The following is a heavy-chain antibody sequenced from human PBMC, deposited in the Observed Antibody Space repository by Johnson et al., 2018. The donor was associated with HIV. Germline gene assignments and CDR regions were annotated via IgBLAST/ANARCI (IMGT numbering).Heavy chain of an antibody. CDR1: GFTFSNFD. J-gene: IGHJ3*01. CDR3: AREALVEGVMALDV. V-gene: IGHV3-13*01. D-gene: IGHD3-16*01. Sequence: VQLLESGGVLVQPGGSLRLSCAASGFTFSNFDMHWVRQPTGKGLEWVSGIGTAADTYYVGSVKGRFTISRDNDKNSLYLQMNNLRAEDTAVYYCAREALVEGVMALDVWGQGTVVTVS. CDR2: IGTAADT.